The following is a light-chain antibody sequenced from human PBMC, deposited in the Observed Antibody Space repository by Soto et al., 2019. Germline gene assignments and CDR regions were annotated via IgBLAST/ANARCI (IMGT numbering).Light chain of an antibody. J-gene: IGKJ1*01. Sequence: DVQMTQSPSSVSASVGDRVTITCRASQGINVWLAWYQHKPGKAPKLLIHAASSLQSGVPSRFSGSGSGTDFTLTISILQPEDYATYYCQQANNFPWTFGQGTKVEIK. CDR3: QQANNFPWT. V-gene: IGKV1-12*01. CDR2: AAS. CDR1: QGINVW.